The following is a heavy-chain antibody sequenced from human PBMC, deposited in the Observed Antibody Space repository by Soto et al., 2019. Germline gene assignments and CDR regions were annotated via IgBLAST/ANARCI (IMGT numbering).Heavy chain of an antibody. CDR1: GGSISSYY. Sequence: SETLSLTCTVSGGSISSYYWSWIRQPPGKGLEWIGYIYYSGSTNYNPSLKSRVTISVDTSKNQFSLKLSSVTAADTAVYYCARVRSLITFGGVIATYFDYWGQGTLVTV. D-gene: IGHD3-16*02. CDR2: IYYSGST. J-gene: IGHJ4*02. V-gene: IGHV4-59*01. CDR3: ARVRSLITFGGVIATYFDY.